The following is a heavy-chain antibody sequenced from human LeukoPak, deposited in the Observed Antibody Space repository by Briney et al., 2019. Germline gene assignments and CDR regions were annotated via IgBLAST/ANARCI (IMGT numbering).Heavy chain of an antibody. CDR2: ISYDGSNK. CDR3: AKDSGHYDSSGYYYYPGYFQH. J-gene: IGHJ1*01. Sequence: GGSLRLSCAASRFTFSSYGMHWVRQAPGKGLEWVAVISYDGSNKYYADSVKGRFTISRDNSKNTLYLQMNSLRAEDTAVYYCAKDSGHYDSSGYYYYPGYFQHWGQGTLVTVSS. V-gene: IGHV3-30*18. CDR1: RFTFSSYG. D-gene: IGHD3-22*01.